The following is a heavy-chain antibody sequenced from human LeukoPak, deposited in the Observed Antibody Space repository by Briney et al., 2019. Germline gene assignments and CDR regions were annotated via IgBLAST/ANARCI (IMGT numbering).Heavy chain of an antibody. V-gene: IGHV3-66*01. Sequence: GGSLRLSCAASGITVRSNYMNWVRQAPGKGLEWVSVVYSGGSTYYADSVKGRFTISRDSSKNTLYLKMNSLRVEDTAVYYCARVDCDSSGSFPIDYWGQGTLVTVSS. D-gene: IGHD3-22*01. CDR1: GITVRSNY. CDR3: ARVDCDSSGSFPIDY. CDR2: VYSGGST. J-gene: IGHJ4*02.